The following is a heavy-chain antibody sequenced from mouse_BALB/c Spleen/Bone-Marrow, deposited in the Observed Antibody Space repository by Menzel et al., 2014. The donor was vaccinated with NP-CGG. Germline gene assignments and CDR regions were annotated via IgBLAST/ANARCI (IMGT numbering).Heavy chain of an antibody. D-gene: IGHD1-2*01. CDR3: ARRGHGCEWFAY. CDR1: GYIFSSYW. CDR2: ILPGSGST. J-gene: IGHJ3*01. Sequence: QVQLQQSGTELLKPGPSVKISCKATGYIFSSYWIERVNQWPGFGLEWIGVILPGSGSTNYNEQFKRKATLTADTSSNTGYMQLSSLTSEESAVYYCARRGHGCEWFAYWGQGTLGTVSA. V-gene: IGHV1-9*01.